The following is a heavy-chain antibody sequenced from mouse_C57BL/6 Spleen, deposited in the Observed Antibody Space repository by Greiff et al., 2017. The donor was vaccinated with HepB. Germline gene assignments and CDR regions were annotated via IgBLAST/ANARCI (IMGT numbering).Heavy chain of an antibody. CDR2: IDPETGGT. J-gene: IGHJ2*01. CDR1: GYTFTDYE. Sequence: QVQLKESGAELVRPGASVTLSCKASGYTFTDYEMHWVKQTPVHGLEWIGAIDPETGGTAYNQKFKGKAILTADKSSSTAYMELRSLTSEDSAVYYCTRGLSTMVTTGYFDYWGQGTTLTVSS. D-gene: IGHD2-2*01. CDR3: TRGLSTMVTTGYFDY. V-gene: IGHV1-15*01.